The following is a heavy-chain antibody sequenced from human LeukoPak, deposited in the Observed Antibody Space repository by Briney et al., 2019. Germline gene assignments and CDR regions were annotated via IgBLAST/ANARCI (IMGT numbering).Heavy chain of an antibody. D-gene: IGHD6-13*01. CDR3: ARVGAAAGPGAFDI. J-gene: IGHJ3*02. CDR2: IIPIFGTA. CDR1: GGTFSSYA. V-gene: IGHV1-69*05. Sequence: ASVKVSCKASGGTFSSYAISWVRQAPGQGLEWMGGIIPIFGTANYAQKFQGRVTITTDESTSTAYMELSSLRSEDTAVYYCARVGAAAGPGAFDIWRQGTMVTVSS.